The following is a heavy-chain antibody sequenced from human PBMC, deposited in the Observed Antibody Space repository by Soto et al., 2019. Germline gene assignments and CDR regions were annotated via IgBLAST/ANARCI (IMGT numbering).Heavy chain of an antibody. CDR1: GFTVSSNY. Sequence: GGSLRLSCAASGFTVSSNYMSWVRQAPGKGLEWVAVIYSGGSTYYADSARGRFTISRDNSKNTLYLQMKSLRAEDTAGYYCARDPPATRHGMDVWGQGTTVTVSS. CDR2: IYSGGST. V-gene: IGHV3-53*01. J-gene: IGHJ6*02. CDR3: ARDPPATRHGMDV.